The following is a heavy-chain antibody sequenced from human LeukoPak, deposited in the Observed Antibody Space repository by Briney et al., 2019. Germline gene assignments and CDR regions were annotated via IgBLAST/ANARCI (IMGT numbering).Heavy chain of an antibody. Sequence: GGSLRLSCAASGFTFSSYEMNWVRQAPGKGLEWVSYISSSGSTIYYADSVKGRFTISRDNAKDSLYLQMNSLRAEDTAVYYCATGDSSGYDGFDYWGQGTLVTVSS. CDR1: GFTFSSYE. CDR3: ATGDSSGYDGFDY. V-gene: IGHV3-48*03. D-gene: IGHD3-22*01. CDR2: ISSSGSTI. J-gene: IGHJ4*02.